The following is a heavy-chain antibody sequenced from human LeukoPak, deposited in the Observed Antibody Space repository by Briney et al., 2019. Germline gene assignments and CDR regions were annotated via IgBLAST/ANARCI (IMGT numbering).Heavy chain of an antibody. CDR3: ASSGSYSPFDY. D-gene: IGHD1-26*01. J-gene: IGHJ4*02. V-gene: IGHV3-66*02. CDR1: GFTASSNY. Sequence: GGSLRLSCAASGFTASSNYMSWVRQAPGKGLEWVSVIYSGGSTYYADSVKGRFTISRDNSKNTLYLQMNSLRAEDTAVYYCASSGSYSPFDYWGQGTLVTVSS. CDR2: IYSGGST.